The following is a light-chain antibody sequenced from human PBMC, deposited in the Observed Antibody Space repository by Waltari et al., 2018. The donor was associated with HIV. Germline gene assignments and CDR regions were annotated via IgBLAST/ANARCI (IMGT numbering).Light chain of an antibody. CDR3: QVWDTNIVV. Sequence: SYALTQPPSVSVSPGQTANITCSGDKLGDRFVSWYVQKTGQSPVLVMYEDSTRPTGSPDRFSGSNSGNTAALIISGTLSTDEGEYFCQVWDTNIVVFGGGTRLNVL. CDR2: EDS. CDR1: KLGDRF. J-gene: IGLJ2*01. V-gene: IGLV3-1*01.